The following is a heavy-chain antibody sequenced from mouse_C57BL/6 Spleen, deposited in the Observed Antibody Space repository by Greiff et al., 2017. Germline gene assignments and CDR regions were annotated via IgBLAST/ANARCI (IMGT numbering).Heavy chain of an antibody. CDR2: IDPSDSET. CDR3: ARGDSSYWYFDV. V-gene: IGHV1-52*01. CDR1: GYTFTSYW. Sequence: QVQLQQPGAELVRPGSSVKLSCKASGYTFTSYWMHWVKQRPIQGLEWIGNIDPSDSETHYNQKFKDKDTLTVDKSSSTAYMQLSSLTSEDSAVYYCARGDSSYWYFDVWGTGTTVTVSS. J-gene: IGHJ1*03.